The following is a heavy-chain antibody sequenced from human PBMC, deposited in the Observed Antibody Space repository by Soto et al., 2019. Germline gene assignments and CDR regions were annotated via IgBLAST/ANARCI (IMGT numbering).Heavy chain of an antibody. D-gene: IGHD2-21*02. CDR2: INPSGGHT. CDR3: ARGGHVVVVTAAFDY. J-gene: IGHJ4*02. CDR1: GNTFTNYY. V-gene: IGHV1-46*01. Sequence: QVQLMQSGAEVKKPGASVKVSCKASGNTFTNYYIHWVRQAPGQGLEWMGTINPSGGHTTYSQNFLGRVTMTRATSTRTLYMDLTSLTSDDTAVYYCARGGHVVVVTAAFDYWGQGTLVTVSS.